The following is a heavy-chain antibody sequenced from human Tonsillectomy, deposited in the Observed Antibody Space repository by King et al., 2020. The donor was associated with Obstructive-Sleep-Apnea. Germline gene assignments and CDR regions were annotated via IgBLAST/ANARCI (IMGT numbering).Heavy chain of an antibody. CDR3: ARDRNHPGSYPDY. J-gene: IGHJ4*02. CDR1: GFTVSSNY. D-gene: IGHD3-10*01. Sequence: VQLVESGGGLVQPGGSLRLSCAASGFTVSSNYMSWVRQAPGKGLEWGASIYSGGSTYYADSVKGRFTISRDNSKNTLYLQMNSLRAEDTAVYYCARDRNHPGSYPDYWGQGTLVTVSS. V-gene: IGHV3-66*01. CDR2: IYSGGST.